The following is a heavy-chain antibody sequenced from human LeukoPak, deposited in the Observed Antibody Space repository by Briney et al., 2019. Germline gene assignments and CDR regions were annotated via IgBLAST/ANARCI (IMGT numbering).Heavy chain of an antibody. CDR1: GFTFSSYS. Sequence: GGSLRLSCAASGFTFSSYSMNWVRQAPGKGLEWVSSISSSSSYIYYADSVKGRFTISRDNAKNSLYLQMYSLRAEDTAVYYCARGQPGVAAAGNLDYWGQGTLVTVSS. J-gene: IGHJ4*02. CDR2: ISSSSSYI. CDR3: ARGQPGVAAAGNLDY. V-gene: IGHV3-21*01. D-gene: IGHD6-13*01.